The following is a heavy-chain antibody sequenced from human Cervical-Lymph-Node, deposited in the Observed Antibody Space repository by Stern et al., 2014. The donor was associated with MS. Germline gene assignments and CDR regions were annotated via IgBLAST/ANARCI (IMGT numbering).Heavy chain of an antibody. D-gene: IGHD5-24*01. Sequence: QLQLQESGPGLVKPSETLSLNCIVSDGSISSDFWSWIRQPPGKGLEWIGYIHYNGLISYNPSLKSRVTISVDTSKNHFSLKLTSVTPADTAVYYCARVKRWLQVDDGMDVWGQGTTVTVSS. CDR1: DGSISSDF. CDR3: ARVKRWLQVDDGMDV. CDR2: IHYNGLI. V-gene: IGHV4-59*01. J-gene: IGHJ6*02.